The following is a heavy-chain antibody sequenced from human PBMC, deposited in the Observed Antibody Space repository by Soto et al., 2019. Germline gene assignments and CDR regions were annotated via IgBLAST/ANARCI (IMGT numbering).Heavy chain of an antibody. CDR3: ARGGYCSGVSCPAV. Sequence: GSLRLSCAAYGFSFSNYYMRWIRQAPGKGLEWVSYISSSSSYINYADSVKGRFTISRDNAKNSLYLQMNSLRAEDTAVYYCARGGYCSGVSCPAVWGQGTTVTVSS. CDR2: ISSSSSYI. J-gene: IGHJ6*02. V-gene: IGHV3-11*05. CDR1: GFSFSNYY. D-gene: IGHD2-15*01.